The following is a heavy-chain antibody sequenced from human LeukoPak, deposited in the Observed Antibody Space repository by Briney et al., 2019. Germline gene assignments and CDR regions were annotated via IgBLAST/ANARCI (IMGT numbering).Heavy chain of an antibody. CDR1: GGSFSGYY. D-gene: IGHD4-17*01. CDR2: INHSGST. V-gene: IGHV4-34*01. CDR3: ARQTTVISFDY. J-gene: IGHJ4*02. Sequence: PSETLSLTCAVYGGSFSGYYWSWIRQPPGKGLEWIGEINHSGSTNYNPSLKSRLTISVDTSKNQFSLKLRSVTAADTAVYYCARQTTVISFDYWGQGALVTVSS.